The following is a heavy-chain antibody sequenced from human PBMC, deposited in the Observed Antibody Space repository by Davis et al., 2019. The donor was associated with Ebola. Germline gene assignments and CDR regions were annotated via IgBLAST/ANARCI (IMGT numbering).Heavy chain of an antibody. CDR3: ARSPGIARYNWFDP. J-gene: IGHJ5*02. Sequence: SETLSLTCTVSGGSISSYYWSWIRQPPGKGLEWIGYIYYSESTNYNPSLKSRVTISVDTSKNQFSLKLSSVTAADTAVYYCARSPGIARYNWFDPWGQGTLVTVSS. D-gene: IGHD6-13*01. CDR2: IYYSEST. V-gene: IGHV4-59*01. CDR1: GGSISSYY.